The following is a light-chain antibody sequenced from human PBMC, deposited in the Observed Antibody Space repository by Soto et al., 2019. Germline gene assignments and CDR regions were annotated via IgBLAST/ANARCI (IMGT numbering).Light chain of an antibody. J-gene: IGKJ2*02. CDR1: QSVSSN. V-gene: IGKV3-15*01. Sequence: EIVMTQSPATLSVSPGERATLSCRASQSVSSNLAWYQHKPGQAPRPLIYGASTRATGIPARFSGSGSGTEFTLTISSLQSEDFAVYYCQQYNNWPWWTFGQGTKLEIK. CDR2: GAS. CDR3: QQYNNWPWWT.